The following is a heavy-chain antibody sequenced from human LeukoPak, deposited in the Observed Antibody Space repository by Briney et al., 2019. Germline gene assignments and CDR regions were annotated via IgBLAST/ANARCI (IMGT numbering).Heavy chain of an antibody. Sequence: SGGSLRLSCAASGFTFSSYSMNWVRQAPGKGLEWVSAISGSGGSTYYADSVKGRFTISRDNSKNTLYLQMNSLRAEDTAVYYCAKKGTYSSSPNDYWGQGTLVTVSS. CDR2: ISGSGGST. D-gene: IGHD6-6*01. CDR1: GFTFSSYS. V-gene: IGHV3-23*01. J-gene: IGHJ4*02. CDR3: AKKGTYSSSPNDY.